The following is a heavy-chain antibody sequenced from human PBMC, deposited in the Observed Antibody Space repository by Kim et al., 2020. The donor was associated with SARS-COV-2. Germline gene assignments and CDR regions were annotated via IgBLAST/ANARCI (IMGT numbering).Heavy chain of an antibody. CDR2: ISYDGSNK. CDR1: GFTFSSYA. D-gene: IGHD4-17*01. V-gene: IGHV3-30*04. CDR3: ARELFYGENYYYYGMDV. J-gene: IGHJ6*02. Sequence: GGSLRLSCAASGFTFSSYAMHWVRQAPGKGLEWVAVISYDGSNKYYADSVKGRFTISRDNSKNTLYLQMNSLRAEDTAVYYCARELFYGENYYYYGMDVWGQGTTVTVSS.